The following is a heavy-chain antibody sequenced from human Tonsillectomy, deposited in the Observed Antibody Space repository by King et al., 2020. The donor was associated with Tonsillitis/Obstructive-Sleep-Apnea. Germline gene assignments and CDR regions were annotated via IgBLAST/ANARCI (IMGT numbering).Heavy chain of an antibody. CDR1: GYSFTSYW. J-gene: IGHJ4*02. CDR3: ASIAGTVTTSITSVDY. Sequence: VQLVESGAEVKKPGESLRLSCKGSGYSFTSYWISWVRQMPGKGLEWMGRIDPSDSYTNYSPSFQGHVTISADKSISTAYLQWSSLKASDTAMYYCASIAGTVTTSITSVDYWGQGTLVTVSS. CDR2: IDPSDSYT. D-gene: IGHD4-11*01. V-gene: IGHV5-10-1*01.